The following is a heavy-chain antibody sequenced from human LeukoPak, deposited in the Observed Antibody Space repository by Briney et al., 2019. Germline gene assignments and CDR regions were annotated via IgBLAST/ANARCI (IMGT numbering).Heavy chain of an antibody. CDR1: GYTLTELS. Sequence: GASVKVSCKVSGYTLTELSMHWVRQAPGKGLEWMGGFDPEDGETIYTQKFQGRVTMTEDTSTDTAYMELSSLRSEDTAVYYCATRGHLRLYFDLWGRGTLVTVSS. CDR2: FDPEDGET. CDR3: ATRGHLRLYFDL. V-gene: IGHV1-24*01. J-gene: IGHJ2*01. D-gene: IGHD3-10*01.